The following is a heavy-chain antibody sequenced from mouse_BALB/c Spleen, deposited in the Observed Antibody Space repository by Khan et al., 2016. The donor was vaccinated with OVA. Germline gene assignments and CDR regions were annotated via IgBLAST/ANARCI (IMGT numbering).Heavy chain of an antibody. J-gene: IGHJ2*01. V-gene: IGHV2-9*02. CDR1: GFSLTSYG. CDR2: IWAGGST. CDR3: ARLEDI. D-gene: IGHD1-3*01. Sequence: QVQLKQSGPGLVAPSQSLSITCIASGFSLTSYGVHWVRQPPGKGLEWLGVIWAGGSTNYNSALMSRLSISNDNSKSQVFVKMNSLQTDDTAMYYYARLEDIWGQGTTLTVSS.